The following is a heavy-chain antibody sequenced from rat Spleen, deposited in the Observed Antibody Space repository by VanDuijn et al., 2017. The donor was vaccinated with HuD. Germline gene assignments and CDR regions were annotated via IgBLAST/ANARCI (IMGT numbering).Heavy chain of an antibody. J-gene: IGHJ1*01. Sequence: EVQLVESGGGLVQPGRSMKLSCAASGFTFSNYHMAWVRQAPTKGLEWVATISSDGGRNFYRDSVKGRFTISRDNAKSTLFLQMDSLRSEDTTTYYCARHNSGYGYFDFWGPGTMVTVSS. D-gene: IGHD4-3*01. CDR3: ARHNSGYGYFDF. CDR2: ISSDGGRN. V-gene: IGHV5-25*01. CDR1: GFTFSNYH.